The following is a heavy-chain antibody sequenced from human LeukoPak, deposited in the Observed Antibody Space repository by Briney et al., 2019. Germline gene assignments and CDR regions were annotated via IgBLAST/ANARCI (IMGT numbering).Heavy chain of an antibody. D-gene: IGHD6-25*01. CDR1: GGSISPYY. CDR3: ARDTISGHFDY. CDR2: IYTSGST. Sequence: SETLSLTCTVSGGSISPYYWSWIRQPAGKGLEWIGRIYTSGSTSYNPSLKSRVTMSVDTSKKQFSLKLSSVTAADTAVYYCARDTISGHFDYWGQGTLVTVSS. J-gene: IGHJ4*02. V-gene: IGHV4-4*07.